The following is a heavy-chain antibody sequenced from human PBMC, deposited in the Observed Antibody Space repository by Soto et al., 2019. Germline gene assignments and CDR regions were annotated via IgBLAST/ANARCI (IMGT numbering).Heavy chain of an antibody. CDR1: GYTFTSYY. CDR3: ARDQPVLRFLEWLNFDY. V-gene: IGHV1-46*01. CDR2: NNPRGGRT. D-gene: IGHD3-3*01. J-gene: IGHJ4*02. Sequence: ASVEVSCKASGYTFTSYYMYLVRPPSGQGLEWMGINNPRGGRTSYAQKCQGRVTMNRDTSTSTVYMELSSLRSEDTAVYYCARDQPVLRFLEWLNFDYWGQGTLVTVSS.